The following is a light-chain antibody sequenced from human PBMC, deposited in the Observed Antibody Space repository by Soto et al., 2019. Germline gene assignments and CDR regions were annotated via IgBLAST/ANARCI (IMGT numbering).Light chain of an antibody. V-gene: IGKV3-20*01. J-gene: IGKJ4*01. Sequence: EIVLTQSPGTLSLSPGERATLSCRASQSVSSSYLAWYQQKPGQAPRLLIYGASSRATGIPDRFSGSGSGTDFTLTISRLEPEDFAVYYRQQYGSSPLTFGGGTKVDIK. CDR2: GAS. CDR3: QQYGSSPLT. CDR1: QSVSSSY.